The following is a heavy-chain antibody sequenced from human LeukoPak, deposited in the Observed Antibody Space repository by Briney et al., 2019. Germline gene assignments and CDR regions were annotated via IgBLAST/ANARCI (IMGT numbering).Heavy chain of an antibody. CDR2: INHGGST. J-gene: IGHJ4*02. D-gene: IGHD1-1*01. V-gene: IGHV4-34*01. CDR1: GGSFSGYY. CDR3: ARGLRTAAFDY. Sequence: PSETLSLTCAVYGGSFSGYYWSWIRQPPGKGLEWIGEINHGGSTNYNPSLKSRVTISVDTSKNQFSLKLSSVTAADTAVYYCARGLRTAAFDYWGQGTLVTVSS.